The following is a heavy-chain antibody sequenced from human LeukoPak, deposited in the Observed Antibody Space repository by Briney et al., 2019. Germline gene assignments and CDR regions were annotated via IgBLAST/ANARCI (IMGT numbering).Heavy chain of an antibody. J-gene: IGHJ4*02. CDR1: GFTFSSYA. D-gene: IGHD6-13*01. CDR2: ISYDGSNK. Sequence: GGSLRLSCAASGFTFSSYAMSWVRQAPGKGLEWVAVISYDGSNKYYADSVKGRFTISRDNSKNTLYLQMNSLRAEDTAVYYCARDRVAYSSSWYGGFDYWGQGTLVTVSS. CDR3: ARDRVAYSSSWYGGFDY. V-gene: IGHV3-30-3*01.